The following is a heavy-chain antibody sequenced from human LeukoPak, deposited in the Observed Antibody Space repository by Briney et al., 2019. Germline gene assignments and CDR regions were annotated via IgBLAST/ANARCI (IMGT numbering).Heavy chain of an antibody. CDR1: GDSVSSNSAA. J-gene: IGHJ3*02. Sequence: SQTLSLTCAISGDSVSSNSAAWNWIRQSPSRGLEWLGRTYYRSKWYNDYAVSVKSRITINPDTSNNQFSLKLNSVTAADTAVYYCVRDEGAAAGRAFDIWGQGTMVTVSS. CDR3: VRDEGAAAGRAFDI. V-gene: IGHV6-1*01. D-gene: IGHD6-13*01. CDR2: TYYRSKWYN.